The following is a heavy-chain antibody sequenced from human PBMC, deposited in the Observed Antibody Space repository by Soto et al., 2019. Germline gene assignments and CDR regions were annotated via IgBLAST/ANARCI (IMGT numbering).Heavy chain of an antibody. CDR1: GFSLSTSGVG. CDR3: AHYSSDSYYFDY. D-gene: IGHD3-22*01. V-gene: IGHV2-5*02. Sequence: QITLKESGPTLVKPTQTPTLTCTFFGFSLSTSGVGVGWIRQPPGKALEWLTLIYWDDDKRYSPSLKSRVTITKDTSKNQVVLTMTDMDPVDSATYYCAHYSSDSYYFDYWGQGTLVTVSS. J-gene: IGHJ4*02. CDR2: IYWDDDK.